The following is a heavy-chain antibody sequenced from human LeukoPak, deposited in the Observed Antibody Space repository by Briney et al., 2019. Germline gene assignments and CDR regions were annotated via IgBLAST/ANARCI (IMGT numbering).Heavy chain of an antibody. CDR2: IIPLFRTA. J-gene: IGHJ6*02. D-gene: IGHD2-2*01. CDR1: GGTFSSYA. Sequence: SVKVSCKASGGTFSSYAINWVRQAPGQGLEWMGGIIPLFRTANYAQNFQGRVTVTADESTRTAYMELSSLRSEDTAVYYCARIMEYCSSTSCYYGMDVWGQGTTVTVS. CDR3: ARIMEYCSSTSCYYGMDV. V-gene: IGHV1-69*13.